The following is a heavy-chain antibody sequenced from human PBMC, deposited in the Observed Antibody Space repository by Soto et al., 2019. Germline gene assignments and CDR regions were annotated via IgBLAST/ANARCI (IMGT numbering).Heavy chain of an antibody. J-gene: IGHJ5*02. V-gene: IGHV4-30-4*01. CDR1: GGSISSGDYY. CDR3: ARSTVTTYNWFDP. CDR2: IYYSGST. D-gene: IGHD4-4*01. Sequence: SETLSLTCTVSGGSISSGDYYWSWIRQPLGKGLEWIGYIYYSGSTYYNPSLKSRVTISVDTSKNQFSLKLSSVTAADTAVYYCARSTVTTYNWFDPWGRGTLVTVSS.